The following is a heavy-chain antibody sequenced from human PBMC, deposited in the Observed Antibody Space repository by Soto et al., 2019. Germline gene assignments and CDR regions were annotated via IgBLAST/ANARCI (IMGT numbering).Heavy chain of an antibody. CDR2: ISSSGATI. V-gene: IGHV3-11*01. Sequence: QVQLVESGGGLVKPGRSQRLSCAASGFTFSDYYMSWIRQAPGKGLEWVSYISSSGATIYYADSVKGRFTISRDNAKNSLYLQMNSLRAEDTAVYYCARENRKLGYCSSTSCPFDYWGQGTLVTVSS. CDR1: GFTFSDYY. J-gene: IGHJ4*02. D-gene: IGHD2-2*01. CDR3: ARENRKLGYCSSTSCPFDY.